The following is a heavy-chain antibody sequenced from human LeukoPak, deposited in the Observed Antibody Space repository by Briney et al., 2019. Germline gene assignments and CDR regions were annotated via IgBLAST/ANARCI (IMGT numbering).Heavy chain of an antibody. CDR3: ARHRRRGYYYYMDV. Sequence: PSETLSLTCAVYGGSFSGYYWSWIRQPPGKGLEWIGEINHSGSTNYNPSLKSRVTISVDTSKNQFSLKLSSVTAADTAVYYCARHRRRGYYYYMDVWGKGTTVTVSS. CDR1: GGSFSGYY. J-gene: IGHJ6*03. CDR2: INHSGST. D-gene: IGHD3-16*02. V-gene: IGHV4-34*01.